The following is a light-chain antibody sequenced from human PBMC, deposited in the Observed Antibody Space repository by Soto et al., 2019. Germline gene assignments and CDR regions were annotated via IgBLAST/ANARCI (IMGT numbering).Light chain of an antibody. Sequence: EIVLTQSPGTLSLSPGGRATLSCRASQSVSSNYLAWYQQTPGQAPRLLIYAASSRATGIPDRFSGSGSGTDFTLTISRLEPEDSAVYYCQQYNNWPLTFGGGTTVEIK. J-gene: IGKJ4*01. CDR3: QQYNNWPLT. V-gene: IGKV3-20*01. CDR1: QSVSSNY. CDR2: AAS.